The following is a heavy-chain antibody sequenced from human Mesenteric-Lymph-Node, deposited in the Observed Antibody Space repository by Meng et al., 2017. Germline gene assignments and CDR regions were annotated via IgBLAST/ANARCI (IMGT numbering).Heavy chain of an antibody. CDR2: INPNSGGT. Sequence: ASVMVSCKASGYTFTGYYMHWVRQAPGQGLEWMGRINPNSGGTNYAPKSQGRVTMTRDTSISTAYMELSRLRSDDTAVYYCARWYYYGSGIDWFDPWGQGTLVTVSS. J-gene: IGHJ5*02. CDR3: ARWYYYGSGIDWFDP. V-gene: IGHV1-2*06. D-gene: IGHD3-10*01. CDR1: GYTFTGYY.